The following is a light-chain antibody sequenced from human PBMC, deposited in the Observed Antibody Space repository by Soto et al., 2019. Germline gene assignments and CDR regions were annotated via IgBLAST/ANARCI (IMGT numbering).Light chain of an antibody. CDR3: QQYNSDSRT. V-gene: IGKV1-5*01. CDR2: AAS. J-gene: IGKJ1*01. Sequence: DIQMTQSPSTLSASVGDRVTITCRASQSISTWLAWYQQKPGNAPKLLIFAASTLESGVPSRFSGSGSGTEFTLTIDSLQPDDFATYYCQQYNSDSRTFGQGTELDIK. CDR1: QSISTW.